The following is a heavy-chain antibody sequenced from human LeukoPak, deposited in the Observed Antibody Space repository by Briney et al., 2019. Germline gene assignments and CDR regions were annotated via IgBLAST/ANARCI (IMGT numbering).Heavy chain of an antibody. J-gene: IGHJ4*02. D-gene: IGHD2-15*01. CDR3: ARTFAAAHIDY. V-gene: IGHV3-74*01. CDR1: GFTFSGYW. Sequence: HPGGSLRLSCAASGFTFSGYWMHWVRQAPGKGLVWVSRIKSDGSSTTYADSVKGRFTISRDNAKSTLYLEMDSLRAEDTAVYYCARTFAAAHIDYWGQGTLVTVSS. CDR2: IKSDGSST.